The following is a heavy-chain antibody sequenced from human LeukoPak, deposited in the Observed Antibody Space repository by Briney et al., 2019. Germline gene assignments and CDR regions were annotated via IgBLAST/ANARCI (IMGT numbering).Heavy chain of an antibody. J-gene: IGHJ6*03. V-gene: IGHV4-39*07. CDR3: ARRITIYYYMDV. Sequence: SETLSLTCTVSGGTISSSTYYWGWIRQPPGKGLEWIGNIYYNGNTNYNPSLESRITISVDTSNNQFSLKLSSVTAADTAVYYCARRITIYYYMDVWGKGTTVTVSS. D-gene: IGHD3-3*01. CDR1: GGTISSSTYY. CDR2: IYYNGNT.